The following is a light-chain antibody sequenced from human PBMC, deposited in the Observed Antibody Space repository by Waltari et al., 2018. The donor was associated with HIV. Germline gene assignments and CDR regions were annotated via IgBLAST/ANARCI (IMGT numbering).Light chain of an antibody. V-gene: IGLV7-43*01. J-gene: IGLJ3*02. CDR3: LLYYGGAWV. CDR2: STS. Sequence: QTVVTQEPSLTVSPGGTVTLTCASSTGAVTSGYYPNWFQQKPGQAPRPLIYSTSNKHSSTPDRFSGSLLGGKAALTLSGVQPEDEAEYYCLLYYGGAWVFGGGTKLTVL. CDR1: TGAVTSGYY.